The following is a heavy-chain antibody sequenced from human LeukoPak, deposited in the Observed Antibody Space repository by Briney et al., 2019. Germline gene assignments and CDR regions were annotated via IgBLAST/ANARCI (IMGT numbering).Heavy chain of an antibody. Sequence: SETLSLTCTVSGGSISSYYWSWIRQPAGKGLEWIGRIYTSGSTNYNPSLKSRVTMSVDTSKNQFSLKLSSVTVADTAVYYCARDSMRMTTVTPSYFDYWGQGTLVTVSS. D-gene: IGHD4-11*01. V-gene: IGHV4-4*07. J-gene: IGHJ4*02. CDR1: GGSISSYY. CDR3: ARDSMRMTTVTPSYFDY. CDR2: IYTSGST.